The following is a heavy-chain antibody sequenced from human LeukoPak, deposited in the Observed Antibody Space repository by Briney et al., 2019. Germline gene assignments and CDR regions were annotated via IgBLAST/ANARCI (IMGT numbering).Heavy chain of an antibody. CDR2: ISSSSSYI. J-gene: IGHJ4*02. CDR1: GFTFSTYN. CDR3: AKFYDILTGYFDY. Sequence: GGSLRLSCAASGFTFSTYNMNWVRQAPGKGLEWVSSISSSSSYIYYADSVKGRFTISRDNAKNSLYLQMNSLRAEDTAVYYCAKFYDILTGYFDYWGQGILVTVSS. V-gene: IGHV3-21*04. D-gene: IGHD3-9*01.